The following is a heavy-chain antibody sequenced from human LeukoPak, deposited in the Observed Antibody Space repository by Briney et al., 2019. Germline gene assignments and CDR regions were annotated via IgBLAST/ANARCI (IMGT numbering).Heavy chain of an antibody. Sequence: GASVKVSCEASGYTFTGYYIHWVRQAPGQGLEWMGLINPNSGDTRYAPKFQGRVTMTRDTSISTAYMDLSRLRSDDTAVYSCARGDYYGSGHDAFDIWGQGTLVTVSS. CDR1: GYTFTGYY. V-gene: IGHV1-2*02. CDR2: INPNSGDT. D-gene: IGHD3-10*01. J-gene: IGHJ3*02. CDR3: ARGDYYGSGHDAFDI.